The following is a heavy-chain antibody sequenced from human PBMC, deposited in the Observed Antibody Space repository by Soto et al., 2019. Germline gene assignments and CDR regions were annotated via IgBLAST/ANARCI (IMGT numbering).Heavy chain of an antibody. V-gene: IGHV3-33*01. CDR3: PRGEQQLEYYYYGMDV. J-gene: IGHJ6*02. D-gene: IGHD6-13*01. Sequence: QVQLVESGGGVVQPGRSLRLSCAASGFTFSSYGMHWVRQAPGKGLEWVAVIWYDGSNKYYADSVKGRFTISRDNSKNTLYLQMNSLRAEDTAVYYCPRGEQQLEYYYYGMDVWGQGTTVTLSS. CDR2: IWYDGSNK. CDR1: GFTFSSYG.